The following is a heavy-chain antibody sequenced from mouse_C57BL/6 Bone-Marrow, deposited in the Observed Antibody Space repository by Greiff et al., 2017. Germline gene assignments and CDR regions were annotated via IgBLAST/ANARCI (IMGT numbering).Heavy chain of an antibody. CDR1: GYTFTSYW. D-gene: IGHD1-1*01. CDR2: IDPSDSEP. Sequence: VQLQQPGAELVRPGSSVKLSCKASGYTFTSYWMHWVKQRPIQGLEWIGNIDPSDSEPHYNQKFKDKATLTVDKSSSTAYMQLSSLTSEDSAVYYCARSPYYYGSSYDWYFDVWGTGTTVTVSS. J-gene: IGHJ1*03. CDR3: ARSPYYYGSSYDWYFDV. V-gene: IGHV1-52*01.